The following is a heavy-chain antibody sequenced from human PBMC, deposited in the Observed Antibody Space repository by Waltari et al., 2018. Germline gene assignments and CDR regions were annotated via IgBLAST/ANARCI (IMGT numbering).Heavy chain of an antibody. J-gene: IGHJ5*02. CDR3: ARIMTTVKGWFDP. V-gene: IGHV4-34*01. Sequence: QVQLQQWRAGLLKPSETLYLTCAVYGGSFSGYYWSWIRQPPGKGLEWIGEINHSGSTNYNPSLKSRVTISVDTSKNQFSLKLSSVTAADTAVYYCARIMTTVKGWFDPWGQGTLVTVSS. D-gene: IGHD4-4*01. CDR2: INHSGST. CDR1: GGSFSGYY.